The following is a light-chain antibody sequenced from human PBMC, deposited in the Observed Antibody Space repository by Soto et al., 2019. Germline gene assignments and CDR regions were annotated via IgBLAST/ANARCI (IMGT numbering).Light chain of an antibody. Sequence: EIVMTQSPATLSLSPGERATLSCRASQSVGSNLAWYQQKPGQDPRLLIYGASTRATAIPARFSGSGSGTEFTLTISSLQSEDFAIYFCQQYNNWPPDRTFGQGTKVEIK. J-gene: IGKJ1*01. CDR1: QSVGSN. CDR2: GAS. CDR3: QQYNNWPPDRT. V-gene: IGKV3-15*01.